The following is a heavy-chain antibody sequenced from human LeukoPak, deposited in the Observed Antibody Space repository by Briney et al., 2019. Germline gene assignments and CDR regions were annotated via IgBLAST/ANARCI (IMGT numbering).Heavy chain of an antibody. V-gene: IGHV4-34*01. CDR3: AREHKEESIAARPSRPRYNWFDP. J-gene: IGHJ5*02. Sequence: PSETLSLTCTVSGGSISSYYWSWIRQPPGKGLEWIGEINHSGSTNYNPSLKSRVTISVDTSKNQFSLKLSSVTAADTAVYYCAREHKEESIAARPSRPRYNWFDPWGQGTLVTVSS. CDR1: GGSISSYY. D-gene: IGHD6-6*01. CDR2: INHSGST.